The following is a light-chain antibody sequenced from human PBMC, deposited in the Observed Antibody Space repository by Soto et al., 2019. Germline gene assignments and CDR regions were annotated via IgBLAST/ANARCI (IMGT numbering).Light chain of an antibody. V-gene: IGLV2-23*01. Sequence: QSVLTQPASVSGSPGQSITISCSGTSSVVGRYNLVSWYQQHPGKAPKLMLYEGNKRPSGVSDRFSGSKTDNTASLTISGLQAEDEADYYCCSFAGDNTYVFXTGTKVTVL. CDR2: EGN. CDR1: SSVVGRYNL. CDR3: CSFAGDNTYV. J-gene: IGLJ1*01.